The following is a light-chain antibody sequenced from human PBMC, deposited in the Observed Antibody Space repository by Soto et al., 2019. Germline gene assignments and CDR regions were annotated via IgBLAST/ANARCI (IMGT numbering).Light chain of an antibody. Sequence: DIQMTQSPSTLSASVGDRVIITCRASQSIRTWLAWYQQKPGKAPKLLIYKASSLESGVPSRFSGSGSGTEFTLTISSLQPDDFATYHCQQYETTVTFGQGTKVEIK. CDR2: KAS. V-gene: IGKV1-5*03. CDR1: QSIRTW. J-gene: IGKJ1*01. CDR3: QQYETTVT.